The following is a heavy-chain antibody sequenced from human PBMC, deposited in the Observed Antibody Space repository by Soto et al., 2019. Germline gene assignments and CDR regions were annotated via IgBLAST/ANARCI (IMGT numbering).Heavy chain of an antibody. D-gene: IGHD1-1*01. J-gene: IGHJ4*02. CDR3: ARDRTGPAKFDY. CDR1: GGSISSGDYY. CDR2: SYYSGST. Sequence: SETLSLTCTVSGGSISSGDYYWSWIRQPPGKGLEWIGYSYYSGSTYYNPSLKSRVTISVDTSKNQFSLKLSSVTAADTAVYYCARDRTGPAKFDYWDQRTLVTVSS. V-gene: IGHV4-30-4*01.